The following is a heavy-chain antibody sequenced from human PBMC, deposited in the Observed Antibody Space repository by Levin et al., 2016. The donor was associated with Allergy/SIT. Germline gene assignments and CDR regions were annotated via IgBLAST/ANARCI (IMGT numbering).Heavy chain of an antibody. J-gene: IGHJ4*02. V-gene: IGHV1-18*01. Sequence: WVRQAPGQGLEWMGWISAYNGNTNYAQKLQGRVTMTTDTSTSTAYMELRSLRSDDTAVYYCARSGLGINRKFPYFDYWGQGTLVTVSS. CDR2: ISAYNGNT. D-gene: IGHD3-10*01. CDR3: ARSGLGINRKFPYFDY.